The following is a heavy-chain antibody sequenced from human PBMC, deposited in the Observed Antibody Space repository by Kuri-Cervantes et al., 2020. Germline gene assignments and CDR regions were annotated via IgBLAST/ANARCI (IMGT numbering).Heavy chain of an antibody. CDR1: GFTFSSYA. CDR2: ISGSGGST. Sequence: GGSLRLSCAASGFTFSSYAMSWVRQAPGKGLEWASAISGSGGSTYYADSVKGRFTISRDNAKNSLYLQMNSLRAEDTAVYYCARGGRGEDYFDYWGQGTLVTVSS. D-gene: IGHD3-10*01. V-gene: IGHV3-23*01. J-gene: IGHJ4*02. CDR3: ARGGRGEDYFDY.